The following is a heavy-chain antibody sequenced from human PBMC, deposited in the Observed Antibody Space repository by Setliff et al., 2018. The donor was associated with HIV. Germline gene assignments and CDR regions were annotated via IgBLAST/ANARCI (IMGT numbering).Heavy chain of an antibody. Sequence: SETPSLTCSVSGVSVGSGDYYWHWIRQHPEKALEWIGYIFHSGDTYYNPPLKSRISMSVDTSKNQFSLELTSLTAADTAVYYCATRPRIAARPFDYWGQGMLVTVSS. D-gene: IGHD6-6*01. CDR1: GVSVGSGDYY. CDR3: ATRPRIAARPFDY. CDR2: IFHSGDT. V-gene: IGHV4-31*03. J-gene: IGHJ4*02.